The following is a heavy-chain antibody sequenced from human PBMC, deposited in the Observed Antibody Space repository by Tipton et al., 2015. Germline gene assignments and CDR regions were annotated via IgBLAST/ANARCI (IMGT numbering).Heavy chain of an antibody. Sequence: TLSLTCTVSGGSISSGGYYWSWIRQHPGKGLEWIGYIYYSGTPYYNPSLKSRVTISVDTSKKQFSLNLSSVTAADTAVYYCARENSFARLDYWGQGTLVTVSS. D-gene: IGHD2-21*01. J-gene: IGHJ4*02. CDR2: IYYSGTP. V-gene: IGHV4-31*03. CDR3: ARENSFARLDY. CDR1: GGSISSGGYY.